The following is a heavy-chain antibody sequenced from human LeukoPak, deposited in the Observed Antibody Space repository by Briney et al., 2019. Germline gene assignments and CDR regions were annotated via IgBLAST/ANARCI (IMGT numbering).Heavy chain of an antibody. CDR1: GYTLTELS. CDR2: FDPEDGET. V-gene: IGHV1-24*01. Sequence: ASVKVSCKVSGYTLTELSMHWVRQAPGKGLEWMGGFDPEDGETIYAQKFQGRVTMTEDTSTDTAYMELSSLRSEDTAVYYCATVGYYDSSGAALIAHAFDIWGQGTMVTVSS. J-gene: IGHJ3*02. CDR3: ATVGYYDSSGAALIAHAFDI. D-gene: IGHD3-22*01.